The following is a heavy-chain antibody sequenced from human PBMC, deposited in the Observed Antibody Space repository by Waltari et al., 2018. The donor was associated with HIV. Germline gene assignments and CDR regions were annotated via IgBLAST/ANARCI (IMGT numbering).Heavy chain of an antibody. D-gene: IGHD6-6*01. J-gene: IGHJ5*02. Sequence: QEQLVQSGAEVKKPGASVKVSCKASGYPFSSYDINWVRQATGHGLEWMGWINPNSGNTGCAQKGQGRVTRTRNTSIGTAYMELGSLRSEDTAVYYCARARRIAARSGYDWFDPWGQGTLVTVSS. CDR3: ARARRIAARSGYDWFDP. V-gene: IGHV1-8*01. CDR2: INPNSGNT. CDR1: GYPFSSYD.